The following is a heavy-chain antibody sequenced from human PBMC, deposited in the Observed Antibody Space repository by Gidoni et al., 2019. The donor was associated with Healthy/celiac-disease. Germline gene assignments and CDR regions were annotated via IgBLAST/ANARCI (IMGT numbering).Heavy chain of an antibody. V-gene: IGHV6-1*01. D-gene: IGHD5-12*01. Sequence: QIQLQQSGPGLVKPSQTLSLPCAISGDSVSSNSAAWYWSRQSPSRGLEWLGGTYYRSKWYNDYAVSVKSRITINPDTSKNQFSLQLNSVTPEDTAVYYCAREVATSNATFDYWGQGTLVTVSS. CDR1: GDSVSSNSAA. CDR3: AREVATSNATFDY. CDR2: TYYRSKWYN. J-gene: IGHJ4*02.